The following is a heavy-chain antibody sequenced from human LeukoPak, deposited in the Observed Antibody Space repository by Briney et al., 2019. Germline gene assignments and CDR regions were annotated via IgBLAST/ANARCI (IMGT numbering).Heavy chain of an antibody. V-gene: IGHV3-48*04. CDR2: ISSRSSTI. Sequence: GGSLRLSCAASGFTFSTHDLNWVRQAPGKGLEWVSFISSRSSTIYYADSVKGRFTISRDNAKNSLYLQMNSLRAEDTAVYYCARGQQLVYGMDVWGQGTTVTVSS. CDR1: GFTFSTHD. CDR3: ARGQQLVYGMDV. J-gene: IGHJ6*02. D-gene: IGHD6-13*01.